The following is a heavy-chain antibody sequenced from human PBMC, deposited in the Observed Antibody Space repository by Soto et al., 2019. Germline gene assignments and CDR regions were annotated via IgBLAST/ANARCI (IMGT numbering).Heavy chain of an antibody. D-gene: IGHD3-10*01. CDR2: IIPIFGTA. V-gene: IGHV1-69*13. CDR1: GGTFSSYA. CDR3: ARGEVGSNIHHPPSGTDV. J-gene: IGHJ6*04. Sequence: GASVKVSCKASGGTFSSYAISWVRQAPGQGLEWMGGIIPIFGTANYAQKFQGRVTITADESTSTAYMELSSLRSEDTAVYYCARGEVGSNIHHPPSGTDVSGKAPTVTVFS.